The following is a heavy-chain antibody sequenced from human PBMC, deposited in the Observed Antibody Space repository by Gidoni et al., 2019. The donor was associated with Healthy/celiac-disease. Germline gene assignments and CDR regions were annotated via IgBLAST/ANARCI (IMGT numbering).Heavy chain of an antibody. CDR3: ARDERAARANWFDP. J-gene: IGHJ5*02. CDR2: INPNRGGP. D-gene: IGHD6-6*01. Sequence: QVQLVQSGAEVKKPGASVKVSCKASGYTCTGYYMHWVRQAPGQGLEWMGWINPNRGGPHYAQKFPGRVTLTRDTSISTAYMELSRLRSDDTAVYYCARDERAARANWFDPWGQGTLVTVSS. CDR1: GYTCTGYY. V-gene: IGHV1-2*02.